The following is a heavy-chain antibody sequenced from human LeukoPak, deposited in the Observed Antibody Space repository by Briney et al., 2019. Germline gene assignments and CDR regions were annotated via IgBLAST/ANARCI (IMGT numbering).Heavy chain of an antibody. CDR1: GFTFSSYG. V-gene: IGHV3-30*18. Sequence: PGRSLGLSRAASGFTFSSYGMHWVRQAPGKGLEWVAVISYDGSNKYYADSVKGRFTISRDNSKNTLYLQMNSLRAEDTAVYYCAKDRGLWFPHGMDVWGQGTTVTVSS. J-gene: IGHJ6*02. CDR2: ISYDGSNK. CDR3: AKDRGLWFPHGMDV. D-gene: IGHD3-10*01.